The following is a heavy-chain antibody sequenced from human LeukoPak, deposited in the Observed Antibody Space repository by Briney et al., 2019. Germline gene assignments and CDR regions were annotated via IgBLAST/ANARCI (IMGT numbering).Heavy chain of an antibody. Sequence: PSETLSLTCTVSGGSISSSSYYWGWIRQPPGKGLEWIGSIYYSGSTYYNPSLKSRVTISVDTSKNQFSLKLSSVTAADTAVYYCATSMVRGKGWFDPWGQGTLVTVSS. V-gene: IGHV4-39*07. CDR2: IYYSGST. CDR1: GGSISSSSYY. D-gene: IGHD3-10*01. J-gene: IGHJ5*02. CDR3: ATSMVRGKGWFDP.